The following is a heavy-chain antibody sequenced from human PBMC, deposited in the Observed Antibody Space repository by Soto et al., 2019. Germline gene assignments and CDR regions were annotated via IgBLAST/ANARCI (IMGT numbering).Heavy chain of an antibody. V-gene: IGHV3-23*01. D-gene: IGHD2-2*01. CDR3: AKIVVVPAAMLGPFDY. Sequence: GGSLRLSCAASGFTFSSYAMSWVRQAPGKGLEWVSAISGSGGSTYYADSVKGRFAFSRDNSKNTLYLQMSSLRADDTAVYYCAKIVVVPAAMLGPFDYWGQGTLVTVSS. CDR2: ISGSGGST. CDR1: GFTFSSYA. J-gene: IGHJ4*02.